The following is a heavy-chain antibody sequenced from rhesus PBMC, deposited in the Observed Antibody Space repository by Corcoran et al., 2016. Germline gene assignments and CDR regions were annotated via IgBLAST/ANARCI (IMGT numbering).Heavy chain of an antibody. CDR1: GGSVSSSNW. D-gene: IGHD3-16*01. CDR2: ISVSSGST. Sequence: QVQLQESGPGLVKPSETLSLTCAVSGGSVSSSNWWSWIRQPPGKGLEWIGYISVSSGSTYSHPSLKSRVTIATDTSKNQFSLKLSSVTAADTAVYYCARAHYYSGSSLDYWGQGVLVTVSS. V-gene: IGHV4-65*01. J-gene: IGHJ4*01. CDR3: ARAHYYSGSSLDY.